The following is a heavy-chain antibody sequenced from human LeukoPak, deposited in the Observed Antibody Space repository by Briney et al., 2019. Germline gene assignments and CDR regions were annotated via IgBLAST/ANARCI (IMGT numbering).Heavy chain of an antibody. CDR2: IIPIFGTA. CDR1: GGTFSSYA. V-gene: IGHV1-69*06. Sequence: SVKVSCKASGGTFSSYAISWVRQAPGQGLEWMGGIIPIFGTANYAQKFQGRVTITADKSTSTAYMELSSLRSEDTAVYYCARNILTGLCPDYWGQGTLVTVSS. CDR3: ARNILTGLCPDY. J-gene: IGHJ4*02. D-gene: IGHD3-9*01.